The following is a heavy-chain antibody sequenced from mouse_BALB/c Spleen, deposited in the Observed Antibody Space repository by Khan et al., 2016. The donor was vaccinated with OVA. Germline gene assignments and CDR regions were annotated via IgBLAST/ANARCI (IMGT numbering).Heavy chain of an antibody. CDR1: GFTFSSFG. J-gene: IGHJ2*01. V-gene: IGHV5-17*02. D-gene: IGHD1-1*01. Sequence: EVELVESGGGLVQPGGSRKLSCVASGFTFSSFGMHWVRQAPEKGLEWVAYISGDSGTIYYTDTVKGRFTISRDNPKNTLFLQMTSLRSEDMAMYYCARSYFYGYYFDQWGQGTTLTVSS. CDR2: ISGDSGTI. CDR3: ARSYFYGYYFDQ.